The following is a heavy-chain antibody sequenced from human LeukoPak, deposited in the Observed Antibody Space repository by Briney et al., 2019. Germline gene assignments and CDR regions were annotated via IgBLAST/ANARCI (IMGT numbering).Heavy chain of an antibody. V-gene: IGHV4-39*07. CDR3: ARGVMYCSSTSCYTWFDP. D-gene: IGHD2-2*02. CDR1: GGSISSSSYY. CDR2: IYYSGIT. Sequence: SETLSLTCTVSGGSISSSSYYWGCIRQPPGKGLEWTGSIYYSGITYYNPSLKSRVTISVDTSKNQFSLKLSSVTAADTAVYYCARGVMYCSSTSCYTWFDPWGQGTVVTVSS. J-gene: IGHJ5*02.